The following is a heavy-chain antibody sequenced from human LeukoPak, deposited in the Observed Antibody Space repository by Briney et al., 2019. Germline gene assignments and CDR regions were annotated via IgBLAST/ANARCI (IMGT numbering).Heavy chain of an antibody. J-gene: IGHJ3*02. D-gene: IGHD4-17*01. CDR3: AKTVTVTTSAFDI. CDR2: IYHSGST. Sequence: SETLSLTCTVSGGSISSSSYYWGWIRQPPGKGLEWMGTIYHSGSTYYNPSLKSRVTISVDTSKNQFSLKLSSVTAADTAVYYCAKTVTVTTSAFDIWGQGTMVTVSS. V-gene: IGHV4-39*07. CDR1: GGSISSSSYY.